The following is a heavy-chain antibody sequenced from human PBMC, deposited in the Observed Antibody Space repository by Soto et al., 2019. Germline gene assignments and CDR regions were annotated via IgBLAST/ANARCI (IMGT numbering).Heavy chain of an antibody. J-gene: IGHJ5*02. D-gene: IGHD3-10*01. CDR2: INPSGGST. CDR1: GYTFTSYY. Sequence: QVQLVQSGAEVKKPGDSVKVSCKASGYTFTSYYMHWVRQAPGQGLEWMGIINPSGGSTSYAQKFQGRVTMTRDTSTSTVYMELSSLRSDDTAVYYCARDFGATATIDPCGQGTLVTVSS. CDR3: ARDFGATATIDP. V-gene: IGHV1-46*03.